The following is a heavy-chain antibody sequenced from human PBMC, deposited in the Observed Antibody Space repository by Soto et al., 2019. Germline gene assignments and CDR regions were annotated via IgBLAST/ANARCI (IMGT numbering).Heavy chain of an antibody. V-gene: IGHV4-30-4*01. CDR3: ARGLNDYGSGSYYYYYGLDV. Sequence: SETLSLTGTVSGGSISSGDYYWSWIRQPPGKGLEWIGYIFYSGTTYHNPSLKSRITISIDTSKNQFSLKLSSVTAADAAVYYCARGLNDYGSGSYYYYYGLDVWGQGSTVTVSS. J-gene: IGHJ6*02. D-gene: IGHD3-10*01. CDR2: IFYSGTT. CDR1: GGSISSGDYY.